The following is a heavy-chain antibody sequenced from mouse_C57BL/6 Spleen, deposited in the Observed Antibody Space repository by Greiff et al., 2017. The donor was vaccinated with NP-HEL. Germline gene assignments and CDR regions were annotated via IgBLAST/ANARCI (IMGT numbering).Heavy chain of an antibody. CDR2: IDPSDSET. J-gene: IGHJ1*03. CDR3: VREGDYYGSSGYFDV. CDR1: GYTFTSYW. Sequence: QVQLQQPGAELVRPGSSVKLSCKASGYTFTSYWMHWVKQRPIQGLEWIGNIDPSDSETHYNQKFKDKATLTVDKSSSTAYMQLSRLTSEDSAVYNCVREGDYYGSSGYFDVWGTGTTVTVSS. V-gene: IGHV1-52*01. D-gene: IGHD1-1*01.